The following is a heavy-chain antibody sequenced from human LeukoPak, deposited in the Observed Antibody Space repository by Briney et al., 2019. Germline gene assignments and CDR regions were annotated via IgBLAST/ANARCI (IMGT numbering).Heavy chain of an antibody. Sequence: PGRSLRLSCAASGFTFSTYGMRWVRQAPGKGLEWVAVISYDGTQTYHADSVKGRFTISRDNSKNTLYLQMNSLRAEDTAVYYWARVLGGDTGGFDYWGQGTLVTVSS. CDR1: GFTFSTYG. CDR2: ISYDGTQT. D-gene: IGHD3-16*01. V-gene: IGHV3-30*03. CDR3: ARVLGGDTGGFDY. J-gene: IGHJ4*02.